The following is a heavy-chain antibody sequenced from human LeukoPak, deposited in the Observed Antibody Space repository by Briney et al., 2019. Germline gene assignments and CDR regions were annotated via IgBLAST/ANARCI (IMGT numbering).Heavy chain of an antibody. CDR3: ARGLPATLYYDFWSGYPPKWFDP. J-gene: IGHJ5*02. D-gene: IGHD3-3*01. Sequence: GGSLRLSCAASGFTFSSYGMHWVRQAPGKGLEWVAVISYDGSNKYYADSVKGRFTISRDNSKNTLYLQMNSLRSDDTAVYYCARGLPATLYYDFWSGYPPKWFDPWGQGTLVTVSS. CDR2: ISYDGSNK. CDR1: GFTFSSYG. V-gene: IGHV3-30*03.